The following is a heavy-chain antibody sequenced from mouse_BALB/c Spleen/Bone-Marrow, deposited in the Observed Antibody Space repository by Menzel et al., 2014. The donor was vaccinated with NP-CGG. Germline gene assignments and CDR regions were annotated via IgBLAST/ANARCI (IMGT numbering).Heavy chain of an antibody. CDR2: MDPYNGDT. CDR1: GYAFSSYN. Sequence: EVQLQQSGPELVKPGASVKVSCKASGYAFSSYNMYWVRQSHGRSLEWIGYMDPYNGDTSYNQKFKGKATLTVDKSSSTAYMHLNSLTSEDSAVYYCAKEARSRYYVLDNWGQGTSVTVSS. CDR3: AKEARSRYYVLDN. J-gene: IGHJ4*01. V-gene: IGHV1S135*01.